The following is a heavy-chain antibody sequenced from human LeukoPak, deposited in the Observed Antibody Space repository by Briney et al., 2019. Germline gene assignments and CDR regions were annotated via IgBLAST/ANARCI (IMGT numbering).Heavy chain of an antibody. CDR3: ARGFRGDYFDY. D-gene: IGHD4-17*01. V-gene: IGHV3-53*01. Sequence: PGGSLRLSCAASGFTVSSNYMSWVRQAPGKGLEWVSVIYSGGSTYYADSVKGRFTISRDNSKNTLYLQMNSLRAEDTAVYYCARGFRGDYFDYWGQGTLVTVSS. J-gene: IGHJ4*02. CDR1: GFTVSSNY. CDR2: IYSGGST.